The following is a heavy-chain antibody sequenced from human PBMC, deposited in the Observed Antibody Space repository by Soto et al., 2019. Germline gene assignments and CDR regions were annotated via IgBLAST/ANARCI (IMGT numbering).Heavy chain of an antibody. D-gene: IGHD2-21*01. CDR2: INWNGGST. J-gene: IGHJ4*02. CDR1: EGTCVDYG. CDR3: ARDARYCGGDCYSDY. V-gene: IGHV3-20*01. Sequence: WAAAEGTCVDYGRSWVSQNTGKGLEWVSGINWNGGSTGYADSVKGRFTISRDNAKNSLYLQMNSLRAEDTALYHCARDARYCGGDCYSDYWGQGTQVTVSS.